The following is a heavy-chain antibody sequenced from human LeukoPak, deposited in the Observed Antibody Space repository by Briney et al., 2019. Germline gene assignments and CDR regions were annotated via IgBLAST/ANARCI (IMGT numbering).Heavy chain of an antibody. D-gene: IGHD3-10*01. CDR2: IKSKTDGGTT. CDR3: TTDKWFGELLLVFGY. V-gene: IGHV3-15*01. Sequence: GGSLRLSCAASGFTFSSYAMSWVRQAPGKGLEWVGRIKSKTDGGTTDYAAPVKGRFTISRDDSKNTLYLQMNSLKTEDTAVYYCTTDKWFGELLLVFGYWGQGTLVTVSS. CDR1: GFTFSSYA. J-gene: IGHJ4*02.